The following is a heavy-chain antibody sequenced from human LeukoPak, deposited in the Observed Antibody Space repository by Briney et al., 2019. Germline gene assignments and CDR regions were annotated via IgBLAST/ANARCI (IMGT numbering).Heavy chain of an antibody. CDR2: ISYDGGNK. Sequence: GGSLRLSCAASGFTFSSYAMHWVRQAPGKGLEWVAVISYDGGNKYYADSVKGRFTISRDNSKNTLYLQMNSLRAEDTAVYYCARATTGTTGGYWGQGTLVTVSS. CDR1: GFTFSSYA. V-gene: IGHV3-30-3*01. D-gene: IGHD4-17*01. J-gene: IGHJ4*02. CDR3: ARATTGTTGGY.